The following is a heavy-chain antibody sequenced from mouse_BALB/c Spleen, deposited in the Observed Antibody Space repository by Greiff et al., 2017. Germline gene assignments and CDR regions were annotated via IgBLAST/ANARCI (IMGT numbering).Heavy chain of an antibody. V-gene: IGHV14-3*02. J-gene: IGHJ1*01. Sequence: VQLQQSGAELVKPGASVKLSCTASGFNIKDTYMHWVKQRPEQGLEWIGRIDPANGNTKYDPKFQGKATITADTSSNTAYLQLSSLTSEDTAVYYCATGSSPWYFDVWGAGTTVTVSS. CDR1: GFNIKDTY. CDR3: ATGSSPWYFDV. D-gene: IGHD1-1*01. CDR2: IDPANGNT.